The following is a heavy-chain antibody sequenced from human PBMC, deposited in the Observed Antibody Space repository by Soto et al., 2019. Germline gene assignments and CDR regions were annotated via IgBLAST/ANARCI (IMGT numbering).Heavy chain of an antibody. D-gene: IGHD5-18*01. CDR3: ARHGYSYGGGYFDY. J-gene: IGHJ4*02. CDR1: GFTVSSNY. V-gene: IGHV3-66*04. CDR2: IYSGGSA. Sequence: EVQFVESGGGLVQPGGSLRLSCAASGFTVSSNYMSWVRQAQGKGLEWVSVIYSGGSAYYADSVKGRFTISRDNSKNTLYLQRNSLRAEATAVYYCARHGYSYGGGYFDYWGQGTLVTVSS.